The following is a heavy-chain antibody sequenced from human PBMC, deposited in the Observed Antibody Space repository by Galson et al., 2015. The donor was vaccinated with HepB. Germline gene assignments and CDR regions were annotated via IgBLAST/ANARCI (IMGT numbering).Heavy chain of an antibody. V-gene: IGHV4-59*01. CDR1: GGSFSSYY. CDR3: ARGDHFFDSSGYGIDS. Sequence: SETLSLTCTVSGGSFSSYYWSWIRQPPGKGLESLGYIYSSGTTNYNPSLKSRVTISVDTSKNQFSLKLNSVTAADTAVYYCARGDHFFDSSGYGIDSWGQGTLVTVSS. J-gene: IGHJ4*02. D-gene: IGHD3-22*01. CDR2: IYSSGTT.